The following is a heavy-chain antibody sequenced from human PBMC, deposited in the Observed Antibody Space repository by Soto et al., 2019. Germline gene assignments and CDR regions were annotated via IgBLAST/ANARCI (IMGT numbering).Heavy chain of an antibody. D-gene: IGHD5-18*01. CDR1: GFTFSDSA. CDR3: TSPLADTALGYKGAH. V-gene: IGHV3-73*01. CDR2: IRGKANSYAT. J-gene: IGHJ4*02. Sequence: EVQLVESGGGLVQPGGSLKLSCAASGFTFSDSAIHWVRQASGKGLEWVGRIRGKANSYATTYAASVKGSFIISRDDSKNTAYLQMNSLKTEDTAVYYCTSPLADTALGYKGAHWGQGTLVTVSS.